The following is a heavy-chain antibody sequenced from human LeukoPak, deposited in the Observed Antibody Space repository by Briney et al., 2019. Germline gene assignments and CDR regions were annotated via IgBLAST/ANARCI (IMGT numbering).Heavy chain of an antibody. J-gene: IGHJ4*02. D-gene: IGHD3-22*01. V-gene: IGHV3-30*18. Sequence: TGRSLRLSCAASGFTFSSYAMHWVRQGPGKGLEWVAIISYDGRNNHYADSVKGRFTISRDNSKNTLHLQMSSLRAEDTAVYYCAKLGFDSGGSHTLFYYWGQGTQVTVSS. CDR2: ISYDGRNN. CDR1: GFTFSSYA. CDR3: AKLGFDSGGSHTLFYY.